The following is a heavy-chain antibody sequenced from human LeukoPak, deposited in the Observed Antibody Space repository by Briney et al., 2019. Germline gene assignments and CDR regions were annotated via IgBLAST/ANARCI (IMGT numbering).Heavy chain of an antibody. V-gene: IGHV6-1*01. CDR1: GDSVSSNSAT. Sequence: SQTLSLACAISGDSVSSNSATWDWIRQSPSRGLEWLGRTYYRSKWYNDYAVSVKSRITINPDTSKNQFSLHLNSVTPEDTAVYFCARVGRSGTDYEYWGQGTLVTVSS. CDR2: TYYRSKWYN. J-gene: IGHJ4*02. CDR3: ARVGRSGTDYEY. D-gene: IGHD1-26*01.